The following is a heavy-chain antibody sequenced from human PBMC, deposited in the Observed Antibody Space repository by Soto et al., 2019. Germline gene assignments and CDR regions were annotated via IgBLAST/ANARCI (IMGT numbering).Heavy chain of an antibody. V-gene: IGHV3-23*01. CDR2: ISGSGGST. CDR1: GFTFSSYA. Sequence: PGESLRLSCAASGFTFSSYALSWLRQAPGKVLEWVSAISGSGGSTYYADSVKGRFTISRDNSKNTLYLQMNSLRAEDTAVYYCARDQLYYNDISGRPLNAFDVWGQGT. D-gene: IGHD3-22*01. CDR3: ARDQLYYNDISGRPLNAFDV. J-gene: IGHJ3*01.